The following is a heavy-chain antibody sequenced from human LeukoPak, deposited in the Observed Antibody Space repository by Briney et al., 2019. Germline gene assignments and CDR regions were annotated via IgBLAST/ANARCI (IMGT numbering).Heavy chain of an antibody. V-gene: IGHV3-7*01. Sequence: PGGSLRLSCAASGFTFRKYWMAWVRQAPGQGLEWVATIAANGNDKDYEDSVKGRFTISRDNAKNSLYLQMNSLRAEDTAVYYCARGRIASPGTFDYWGQGTLVTVSS. CDR1: GFTFRKYW. D-gene: IGHD6-13*01. CDR2: IAANGNDK. CDR3: ARGRIASPGTFDY. J-gene: IGHJ4*02.